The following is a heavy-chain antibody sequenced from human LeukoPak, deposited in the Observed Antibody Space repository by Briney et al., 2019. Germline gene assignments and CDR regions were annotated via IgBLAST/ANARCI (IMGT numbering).Heavy chain of an antibody. D-gene: IGHD2-2*01. CDR1: GGSISSYY. Sequence: SETLSLTCTVSGGSISSYYWSWIRQPPGKGLEWIGYIYYSGSTNYNPSLKSRVTISVDTSKNQFSLKLSSVTAADTAVYYCARDSWRYCSSTSCENVWGQRTLVTVSS. CDR3: ARDSWRYCSSTSCENV. V-gene: IGHV4-59*01. CDR2: IYYSGST. J-gene: IGHJ4*02.